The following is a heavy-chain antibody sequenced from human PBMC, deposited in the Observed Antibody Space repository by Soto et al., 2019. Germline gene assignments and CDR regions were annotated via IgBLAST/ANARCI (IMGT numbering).Heavy chain of an antibody. CDR3: ARGLFTSTRCHRSYYCYMDV. D-gene: IGHD2-2*01. CDR1: GYTFTSYD. Sequence: AAVKVSCKASGYTFTSYDINGVRRATGQGLGWVVWRNPNNANTGQEKKFQGRVTMTRNTSISTVDMELGSWRSEDTSVYYCARGLFTSTRCHRSYYCYMDVWGKGIRVTGSS. CDR2: RNPNNANT. V-gene: IGHV1-8*01. J-gene: IGHJ6*03.